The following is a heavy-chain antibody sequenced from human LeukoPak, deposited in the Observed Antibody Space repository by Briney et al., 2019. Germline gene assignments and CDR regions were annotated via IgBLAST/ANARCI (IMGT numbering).Heavy chain of an antibody. CDR1: GFTFSSYD. J-gene: IGHJ3*02. CDR2: IGTACAT. V-gene: IGHV3-13*01. Sequence: GGSLRLSCAASGFTFSSYDMGWVRHATGKGLEWVSAIGTACATSYPLSLKGPFTISRENAKNSLYLQMNSLRAGDTAVYYCARGQYYDSSGYSDDAFDIWGQGTMVTVSS. D-gene: IGHD3-22*01. CDR3: ARGQYYDSSGYSDDAFDI.